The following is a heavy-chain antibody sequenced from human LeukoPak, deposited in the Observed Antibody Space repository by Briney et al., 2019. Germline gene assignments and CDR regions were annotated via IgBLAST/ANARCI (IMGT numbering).Heavy chain of an antibody. J-gene: IGHJ5*02. CDR1: GGSISNYY. CDR2: IFYSGTT. D-gene: IGHD6-13*01. CDR3: ARHRIPADSYDP. V-gene: IGHV4-59*08. Sequence: PSETLSLTCTVPGGSISNYYWSWIRQPPGKGLEWIGYIFYSGTTNYNPSLKSRVTLSVDTSKNQFSLKLSSVTAADTAVYYCARHRIPADSYDPWGQGTLVTVSS.